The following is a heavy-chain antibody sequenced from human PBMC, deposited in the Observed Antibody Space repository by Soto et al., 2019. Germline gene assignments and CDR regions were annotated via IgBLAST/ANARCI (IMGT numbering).Heavy chain of an antibody. D-gene: IGHD4-17*01. CDR2: IYYSGGT. CDR1: VGSISSGGYY. Sequence: QVQLQESGPGLVKPSQTLSLTCTVSVGSISSGGYYWSWIRQHPGNGLEWIGYIYYSGGTYYNPSLKSRVTISVDPSKNQFSLKLSSVTAADTAVYYGARSPLWATVTSFDYWGQGTLVTVSS. J-gene: IGHJ4*02. V-gene: IGHV4-31*03. CDR3: ARSPLWATVTSFDY.